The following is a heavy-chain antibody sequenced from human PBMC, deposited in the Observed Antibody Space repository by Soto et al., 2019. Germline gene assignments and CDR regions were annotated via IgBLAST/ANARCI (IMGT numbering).Heavy chain of an antibody. CDR3: ARGAYLNWFDP. J-gene: IGHJ5*02. CDR1: GFTFSSYS. V-gene: IGHV3-48*01. CDR2: ISSSSSTI. Sequence: EVQLVESGGGLVQPGGSLRLSCAASGFTFSSYSMNWVRQAPGKGLEWVSYISSSSSTIYYADSVKGLFTISRDNAKNSLYLQMNSLRAEDTAVYYSARGAYLNWFDPWGQGTLVTVSS.